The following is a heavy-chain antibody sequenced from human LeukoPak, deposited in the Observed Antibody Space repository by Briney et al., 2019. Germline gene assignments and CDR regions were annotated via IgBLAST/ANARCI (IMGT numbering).Heavy chain of an antibody. J-gene: IGHJ6*03. V-gene: IGHV3-23*01. D-gene: IGHD1-26*01. CDR1: GFTFSTYA. CDR3: AKGYGWEASYYYYYMDV. Sequence: GGSLRLSCAASGFTFSTYAMTWVRQAPGKGLEWVSTISGSGDNTYYADSVKGRFTISRDNSKNTLYLQMNRLRAEDTAVYYCAKGYGWEASYYYYYMDVWGKGTTVTISS. CDR2: ISGSGDNT.